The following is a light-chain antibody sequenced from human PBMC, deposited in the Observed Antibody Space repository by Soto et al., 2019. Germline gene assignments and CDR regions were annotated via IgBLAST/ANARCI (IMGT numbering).Light chain of an antibody. V-gene: IGLV2-14*01. J-gene: IGLJ1*01. CDR2: EVS. Sequence: QTALAQRASVSGSPGQSIAISCTGTSSDVGGYNYVSWYQQHPGKAPKLLISEVSIRPSGVSDRFSGSKSGNTASLTISGLQTEDEADYYCSSFTSAYTFVFGRGTKVTVL. CDR1: SSDVGGYNY. CDR3: SSFTSAYTFV.